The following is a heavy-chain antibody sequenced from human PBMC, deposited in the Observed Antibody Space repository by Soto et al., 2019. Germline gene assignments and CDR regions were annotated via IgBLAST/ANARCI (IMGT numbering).Heavy chain of an antibody. CDR1: GGSISSGDYY. Sequence: SETLSLTCTVSGGSISSGDYYWSWIRQPPGKGLEWIGYIYYSGSTYYNPSLKSRVTISVDTSKNQFSLKLSSVTAADTAVYYCARGIYCTNGVCWPGYFDYWGQGTLVTVS. J-gene: IGHJ4*02. D-gene: IGHD2-8*01. CDR2: IYYSGST. V-gene: IGHV4-30-4*01. CDR3: ARGIYCTNGVCWPGYFDY.